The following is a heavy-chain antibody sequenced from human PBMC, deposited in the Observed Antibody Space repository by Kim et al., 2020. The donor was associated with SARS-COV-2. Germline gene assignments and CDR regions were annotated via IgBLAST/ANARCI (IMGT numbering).Heavy chain of an antibody. CDR1: RFTFSDYG. J-gene: IGHJ4*02. V-gene: IGHV3-30*18. Sequence: GSLRLSCVASRFTFSDYGMHWVRQAPGKGLEWVAIISYDGNTQYYADSVKGRFTISRDNAKSILYLQMNSLTVEDTAMYYCAKGARGKNRFDYWGQGTLVTVSS. CDR2: ISYDGNTQ. D-gene: IGHD1-26*01. CDR3: AKGARGKNRFDY.